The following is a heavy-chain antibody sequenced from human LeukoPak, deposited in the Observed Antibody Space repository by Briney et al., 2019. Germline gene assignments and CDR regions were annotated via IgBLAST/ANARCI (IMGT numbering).Heavy chain of an antibody. V-gene: IGHV1-2*02. CDR1: GYTFTGYY. CDR2: INPNSGGT. J-gene: IGHJ4*02. Sequence: GASVKVSCKASGYTFTGYYMHWVRQAPGQGLEWMGWINPNSGGTNYAQKFQGRVTMTRDTSISTAYMELSRLRSDDTAVYYCASGTEDGGFLEWLLYWVYWGQGTLVTVSS. D-gene: IGHD3-3*01. CDR3: ASGTEDGGFLEWLLYWVY.